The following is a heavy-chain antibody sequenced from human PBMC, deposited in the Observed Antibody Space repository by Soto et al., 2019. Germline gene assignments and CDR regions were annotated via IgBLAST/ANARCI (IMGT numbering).Heavy chain of an antibody. J-gene: IGHJ4*02. CDR1: GGTISSWY. CDR2: IYYSGST. CDR3: ARRYGSAIDY. V-gene: IGHV4-59*08. Sequence: QVQLQESGPGLVKPSEPLSLTCTVSGGTISSWYWCWIRQPPGKGLEWIGYIYYSGSTNCHPSLKSRVTISVDTTKHQFSRKLSSVTAADTAVYYCARRYGSAIDYWGQGTLVTVSS. D-gene: IGHD1-26*01.